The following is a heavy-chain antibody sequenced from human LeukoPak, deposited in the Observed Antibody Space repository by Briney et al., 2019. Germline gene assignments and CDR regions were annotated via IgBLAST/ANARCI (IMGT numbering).Heavy chain of an antibody. CDR3: ARDRLFGRTDAFDI. CDR1: GGSISSGDYY. D-gene: IGHD3-3*01. Sequence: SQTLSLTCTVSGGSISSGDYYWGWIRQPPGKGLEWTGYIYYSGSTYYNPSLKSRVTISVDTSENQFSLKLSSVTAADTAVYYCARDRLFGRTDAFDIWGQGTMVTVSS. CDR2: IYYSGST. J-gene: IGHJ3*02. V-gene: IGHV4-30-4*08.